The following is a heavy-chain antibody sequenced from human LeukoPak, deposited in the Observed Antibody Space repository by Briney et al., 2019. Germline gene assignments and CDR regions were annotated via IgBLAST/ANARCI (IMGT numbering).Heavy chain of an antibody. CDR2: ISASGGST. V-gene: IGHV3-23*01. J-gene: IGHJ6*03. CDR1: GFTFSSFS. D-gene: IGHD6-6*01. CDR3: AKAYSSSDYYYMDV. Sequence: QSGGSLRLSCAVSGFTFSSFSMNWVRQAPGEGLEWVSAISASGGSTYYADSMKGRFTISRDNSKNTLYLQMNSLRAEDTAVYYCAKAYSSSDYYYMDVWGKGTTVTVSS.